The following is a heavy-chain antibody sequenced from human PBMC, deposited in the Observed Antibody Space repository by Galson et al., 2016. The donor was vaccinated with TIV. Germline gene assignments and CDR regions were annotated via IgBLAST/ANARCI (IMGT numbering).Heavy chain of an antibody. D-gene: IGHD3-10*02. CDR3: ARDPPPDYNVRGPFDP. CDR1: GGSISSDSFY. V-gene: IGHV4-39*07. Sequence: ETLSLTCTVSGGSISSDSFYWGWIRQPPGKGLEWIGSIYYTGATYYNPSLKSRVTLSVDTPKNQFSLKLRSVTAADTAVYYCARDPPPDYNVRGPFDPWGQGTLVIVSS. CDR2: IYYTGAT. J-gene: IGHJ5*02.